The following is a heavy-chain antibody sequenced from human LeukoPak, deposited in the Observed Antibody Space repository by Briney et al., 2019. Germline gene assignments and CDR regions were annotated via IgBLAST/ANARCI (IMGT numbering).Heavy chain of an antibody. J-gene: IGHJ4*02. CDR2: IYHSGST. CDR1: GGSISSGGYS. D-gene: IGHD3-22*01. V-gene: IGHV4-30-2*02. CDR3: ASSYYYDSSGYHN. Sequence: SETLSLTCAVSGGSISSGGYSWSWIRQPPGKGLEWIGYIYHSGSTYYNPSLKSRVTISVDTSKNQFSLKLSSVTAADTAVYYCASSYYYDSSGYHNWGQGTLVTVSS.